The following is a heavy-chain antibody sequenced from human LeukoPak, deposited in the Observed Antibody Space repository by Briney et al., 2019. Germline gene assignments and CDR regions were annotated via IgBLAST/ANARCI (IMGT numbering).Heavy chain of an antibody. V-gene: IGHV3-20*04. CDR3: ARGGGNYYYYYMDV. Sequence: GGSLRLSCAASGFTFDDYGMSWVRQAPGKGLEWVSGINWNGGSTGYADSVKGRFTISRDNAKNSLYLQMNSLRAEDTAVYYCARGGGNYYYYYMDVWGKGTTVIVSS. J-gene: IGHJ6*03. CDR1: GFTFDDYG. D-gene: IGHD3-16*01. CDR2: INWNGGST.